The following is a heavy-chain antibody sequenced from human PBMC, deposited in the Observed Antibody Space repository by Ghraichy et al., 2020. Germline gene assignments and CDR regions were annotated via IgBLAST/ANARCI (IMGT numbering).Heavy chain of an antibody. D-gene: IGHD2-15*01. CDR1: GGSVSSYY. CDR3: ARGGGPDTY. J-gene: IGHJ4*02. V-gene: IGHV4-59*02. Sequence: SETLSLTCTVSGGSVSSYYWSWIRQPPGKGLEWIGHIYYSGSTNYNPSLKSRVTISVDTSKNQLSLKLSSVTAVDTAVYYCARGGGPDTYWGQGTLVTVSS. CDR2: IYYSGST.